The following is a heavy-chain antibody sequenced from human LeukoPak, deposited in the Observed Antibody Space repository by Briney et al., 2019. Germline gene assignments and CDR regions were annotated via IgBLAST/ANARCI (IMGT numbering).Heavy chain of an antibody. CDR3: ANGQLWSPSH. J-gene: IGHJ4*02. D-gene: IGHD5-18*01. CDR2: ITSSGTYI. Sequence: GGSLRLSCAASEFTFSNYRMNWVRQAPGKGPEWVSSITSSGTYIDYADSVKGRFTISRDNSRNTLYLQMNSLRAEDTAVYYCANGQLWSPSHWGQGTLVTVSS. V-gene: IGHV3-21*04. CDR1: EFTFSNYR.